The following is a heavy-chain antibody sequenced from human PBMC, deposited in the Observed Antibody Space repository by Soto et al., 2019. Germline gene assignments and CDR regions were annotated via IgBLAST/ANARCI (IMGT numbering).Heavy chain of an antibody. D-gene: IGHD3-10*01. J-gene: IGHJ4*02. CDR1: GGSISSSSYY. CDR2: IYYSGST. V-gene: IGHV4-39*01. Sequence: QLLESGPGLVKPSETLSLTCTVSGGSISSSSYYWGWIRQPPGKGLEWIGSIYYSGSTYYNPSLKSRVTISVDTSKNQFSLKLSSVTAADTAVYYCARQDVLLWFGELLPMGGHFDYWGQGTLVTVSS. CDR3: ARQDVLLWFGELLPMGGHFDY.